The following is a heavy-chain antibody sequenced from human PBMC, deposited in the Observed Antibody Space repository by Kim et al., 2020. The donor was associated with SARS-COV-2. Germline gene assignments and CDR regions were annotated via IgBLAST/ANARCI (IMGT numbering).Heavy chain of an antibody. CDR3: ATTDGSSSSWLPADYFHH. CDR1: GGSVSSSHW. CDR2: IYHSGST. J-gene: IGHJ1*01. D-gene: IGHD6-13*01. Sequence: SETLSLTCAVSGGSVSSSHWWSWVRQPPGKGLEWIGEIYHSGSTNYNPSLKSRVTMSVDKSKNQFSLKLSSVTAADTAVYYCATTDGSSSSWLPADYFHHWGQGTLVTVSS. V-gene: IGHV4-4*02.